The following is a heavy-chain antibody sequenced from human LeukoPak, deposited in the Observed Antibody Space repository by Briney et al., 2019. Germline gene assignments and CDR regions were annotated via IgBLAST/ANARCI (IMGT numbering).Heavy chain of an antibody. CDR1: GGSFSGYY. D-gene: IGHD2-2*02. Sequence: SETLSLTCAVYGGSFSGYYWSWIRQPPGKGLEWIGEINHSGSTNYNPSLKSRVTISVDTSKNQFSLKLSSVTAADTAVYYCARGYCSSTSCYTGGYNWFDPWGQGTLVTVSS. V-gene: IGHV4-34*01. CDR2: INHSGST. J-gene: IGHJ5*02. CDR3: ARGYCSSTSCYTGGYNWFDP.